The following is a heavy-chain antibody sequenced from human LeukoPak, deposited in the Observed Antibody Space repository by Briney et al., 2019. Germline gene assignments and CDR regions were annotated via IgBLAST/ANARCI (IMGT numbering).Heavy chain of an antibody. CDR1: GFSLSTSGVG. CDR3: AHITYGDYALDY. J-gene: IGHJ4*02. D-gene: IGHD4-17*01. V-gene: IGHV2-5*02. Sequence: SGPTLLKPTQTLTLTCTFSGFSLSTSGVGVGWIRQPPGKALEWLGLIFWGDDKRYSPSLKSRLTITKDTSRNQVVLTMTNMDPVDTATYYCAHITYGDYALDYWGQGTLVRVSS. CDR2: IFWGDDK.